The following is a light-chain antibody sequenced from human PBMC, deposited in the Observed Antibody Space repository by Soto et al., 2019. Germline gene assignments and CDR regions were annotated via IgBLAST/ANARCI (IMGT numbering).Light chain of an antibody. J-gene: IGKJ2*01. CDR2: GAS. V-gene: IGKV3-20*01. CDR3: QQYGSSPYT. Sequence: EIVLTQSPGTLSLSPGERANLSCRASQSVSSSYLAWYQQKPGQAPRLLIYGASSRATGIPDRFSGSGSGTDFTLTISRLEPEDFAVYYGQQYGSSPYTFCQGTKLQIK. CDR1: QSVSSSY.